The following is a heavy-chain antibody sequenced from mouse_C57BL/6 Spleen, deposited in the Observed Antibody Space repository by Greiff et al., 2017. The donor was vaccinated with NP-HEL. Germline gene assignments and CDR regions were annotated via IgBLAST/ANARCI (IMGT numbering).Heavy chain of an antibody. CDR2: INPSSGYT. CDR3: ARSRSSYEWYFDV. J-gene: IGHJ1*03. CDR1: GYTFTSYW. V-gene: IGHV1-7*01. Sequence: QVQLQQSGAELAKPGASVKLSCKASGYTFTSYWMHWVKQRPGQGLEWIGYINPSSGYTKYNQKFKDKATLTADKSSSTAYMQLSSLTYEDSAVYYCARSRSSYEWYFDVWGTGTTVTVSS. D-gene: IGHD1-1*01.